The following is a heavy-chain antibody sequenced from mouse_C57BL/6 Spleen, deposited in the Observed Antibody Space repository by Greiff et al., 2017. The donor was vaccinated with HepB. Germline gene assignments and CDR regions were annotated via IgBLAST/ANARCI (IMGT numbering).Heavy chain of an antibody. V-gene: IGHV1-26*01. D-gene: IGHD2-3*01. CDR1: GYTFTDYY. Sequence: VQLQQPGAELVKPGASVKISCKASGYTFTDYYMNWVKQSHGKSLEWIGDINPNNGGTSYNQKFKGKATLTVDKSSSTAYMELRSLTSEDSAVYYCAGIYDGYPYYFDYWGQGTTLTVSS. J-gene: IGHJ2*01. CDR2: INPNNGGT. CDR3: AGIYDGYPYYFDY.